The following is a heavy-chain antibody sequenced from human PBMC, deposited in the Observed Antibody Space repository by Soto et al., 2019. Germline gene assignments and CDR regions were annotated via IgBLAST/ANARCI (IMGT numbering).Heavy chain of an antibody. CDR3: ARGYSYGTTFDY. CDR1: GFTFSSYD. CDR2: IGTAGDT. V-gene: IGHV3-13*01. J-gene: IGHJ4*02. Sequence: GGSLRLSCAASGFTFSSYDMHWVRQATGKGLEWVSAIGTAGDTYYPGSVKGRFTISRENAKNSLYLQMNSLRAEDTAVYYCARGYSYGTTFDYWGQGTLVTVSS. D-gene: IGHD5-18*01.